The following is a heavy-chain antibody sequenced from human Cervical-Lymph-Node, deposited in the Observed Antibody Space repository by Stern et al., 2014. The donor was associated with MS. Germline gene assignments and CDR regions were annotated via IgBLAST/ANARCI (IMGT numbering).Heavy chain of an antibody. CDR1: GYTFTRYG. CDR3: ARGLLGSVNAFDI. Sequence: QVQLVQSGAEVKKPGASVKVSCKASGYTFTRYGISWVRQAPGQGLEWMGWISTYNGITNYSLKLQCRVTMTTDTSTSTAYIELRSLRSDDTAVYYCARGLLGSVNAFDIWGQGTMVTVSS. D-gene: IGHD2-15*01. V-gene: IGHV1-18*01. CDR2: ISTYNGIT. J-gene: IGHJ3*02.